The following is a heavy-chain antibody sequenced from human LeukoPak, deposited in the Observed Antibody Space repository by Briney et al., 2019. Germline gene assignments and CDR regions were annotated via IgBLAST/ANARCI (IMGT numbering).Heavy chain of an antibody. D-gene: IGHD4-23*01. J-gene: IGHJ4*02. Sequence: GGSLRLSSAASGFTFSSYWMNWVRQAPGKGLVWVSRIASDGSSTTYADSVKGRFSISRDNAKNTLYLQMNSLRVEDTAVYYCARGRPHGNDYWGQGTLVTVSS. CDR1: GFTFSSYW. CDR2: IASDGSST. CDR3: ARGRPHGNDY. V-gene: IGHV3-74*01.